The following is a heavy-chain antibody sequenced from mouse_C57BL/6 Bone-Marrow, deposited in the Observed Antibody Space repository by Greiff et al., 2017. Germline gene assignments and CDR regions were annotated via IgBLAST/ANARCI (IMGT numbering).Heavy chain of an antibody. CDR1: GYTFTSYD. V-gene: IGHV1-85*01. Sequence: QVQLKESGPELVKPGASVKLSCKASGYTFTSYDINWVKQRPGQGLEWIGRIYPRDGSTKYNEKFKGKATLTVDTSSSTAYMELHSLTSEDSAVYFCARGCGSSGWYFDVEGTGTTVTVTS. CDR2: IYPRDGST. CDR3: ARGCGSSGWYFDV. J-gene: IGHJ1*03. D-gene: IGHD1-1*01.